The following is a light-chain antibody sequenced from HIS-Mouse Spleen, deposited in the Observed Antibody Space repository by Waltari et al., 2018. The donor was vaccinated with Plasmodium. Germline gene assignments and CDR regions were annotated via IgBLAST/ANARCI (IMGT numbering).Light chain of an antibody. V-gene: IGLV3-1*01. CDR2: QDS. CDR3: QAWDSSTVV. J-gene: IGLJ2*01. CDR1: KLGNKY. Sequence: YELTRQPSGSVSAGKTDSITCSGDKLGNKYAGWYQQKPGQSPVLFIYQDSKRPSGIPERFSGSNAGNTATLTISGTQAMDEADYYCQAWDSSTVVFGGGTKLTVL.